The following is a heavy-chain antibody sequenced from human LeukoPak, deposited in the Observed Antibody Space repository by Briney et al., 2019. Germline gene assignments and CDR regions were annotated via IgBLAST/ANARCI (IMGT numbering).Heavy chain of an antibody. CDR3: ARGRRGYFDWLTAPYYFDY. CDR2: INPRDGET. J-gene: IGHJ4*02. Sequence: GASVKVSCKASGYNFVGYYIHWVRQAPGQGLEWMGRINPRDGETNFAQKFQGRVTMTSDTSISTAYMELSGLRSDDTAVYYCARGRRGYFDWLTAPYYFDYWGQGTLVTVSS. D-gene: IGHD3-9*01. CDR1: GYNFVGYY. V-gene: IGHV1-2*06.